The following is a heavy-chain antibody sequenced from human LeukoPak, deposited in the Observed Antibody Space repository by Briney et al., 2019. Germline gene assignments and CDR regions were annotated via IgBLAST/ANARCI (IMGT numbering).Heavy chain of an antibody. CDR1: GFTVSGNY. J-gene: IGHJ3*02. D-gene: IGHD1-26*01. CDR2: IYSGGST. V-gene: IGHV3-66*01. CDR3: ARDLRGELPNAFDI. Sequence: PGGSLRLSCAASGFTVSGNYMSWVRQAPGKGLEWVSVIYSGGSTYYADSVKGRFTISRDNSKNTLYLQMNSLRAEDTAVYYCARDLRGELPNAFDIWGQGTMVTVSS.